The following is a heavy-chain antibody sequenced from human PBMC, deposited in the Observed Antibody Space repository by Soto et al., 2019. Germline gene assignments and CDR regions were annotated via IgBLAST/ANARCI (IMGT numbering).Heavy chain of an antibody. CDR2: ISYDGSNK. CDR3: AKDFFPLSSSLLDY. J-gene: IGHJ4*02. D-gene: IGHD2-2*01. Sequence: GGSLRLSCAASGFTFSSYGMHWVRQAPGKGLEWVAVISYDGSNKYYADSVKGRFTISRDNSKNTLYLQMNSLRAEDTAVYYCAKDFFPLSSSLLDYWGQGTLVTVSS. V-gene: IGHV3-30*18. CDR1: GFTFSSYG.